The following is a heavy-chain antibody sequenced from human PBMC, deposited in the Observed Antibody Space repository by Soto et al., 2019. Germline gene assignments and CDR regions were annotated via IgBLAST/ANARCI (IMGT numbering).Heavy chain of an antibody. D-gene: IGHD5-18*01. CDR1: GGTFSSYA. V-gene: IGHV1-69*13. CDR2: IIPIFGTA. Sequence: ASGKVSCKASGGTFSSYAISWVRQAPGQGLEWMGGIIPIFGTANYAQKFQGRVTITADESTSTAYMELSSLRSEDTAVYYCASVVDTAMAQPSFWGQGTLVTVYS. CDR3: ASVVDTAMAQPSF. J-gene: IGHJ4*02.